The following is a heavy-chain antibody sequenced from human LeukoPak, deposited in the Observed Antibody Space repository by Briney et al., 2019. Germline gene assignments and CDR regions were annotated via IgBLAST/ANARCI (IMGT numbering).Heavy chain of an antibody. CDR2: FYHNGET. J-gene: IGHJ6*04. CDR3: VTPRSWELSDVAV. V-gene: IGHV4-38-2*02. CDR1: GYSISTNYY. Sequence: PSETLSLTCTVSGYSISTNYYWAWIRQSPGTGLEWIGSFYHNGETYYNPSLKSRVIISVDTSKNEFSLRLTSVTAADTAVFYCVTPRSWELSDVAVWGKGTTVIVSS. D-gene: IGHD1-26*01.